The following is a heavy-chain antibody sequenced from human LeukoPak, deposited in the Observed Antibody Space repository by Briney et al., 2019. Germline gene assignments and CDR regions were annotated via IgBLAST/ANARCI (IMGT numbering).Heavy chain of an antibody. CDR3: ALQLGGDPVTFDY. D-gene: IGHD2-2*01. J-gene: IGHJ4*02. V-gene: IGHV3-7*01. CDR2: IKQDGSEK. CDR1: GFTFSSYW. Sequence: GGSLRLSCAASGFTFSSYWMSWVRQAPGKGLEWVANIKQDGSEKYYVDSVKGRFTISRDNAKNSLYLQMNSLRAEDTAVYYCALQLGGDPVTFDYWGQGTLVTVSS.